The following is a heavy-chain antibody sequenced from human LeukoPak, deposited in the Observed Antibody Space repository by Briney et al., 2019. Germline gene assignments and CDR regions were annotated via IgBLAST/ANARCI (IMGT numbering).Heavy chain of an antibody. V-gene: IGHV1-18*01. CDR1: GYTFTSYG. CDR2: ISAYNGNT. CDR3: ARASGIAARPGGFDY. J-gene: IGHJ4*02. Sequence: ASVKVSCKASGYTFTSYGISWVRQAPGQGLEWMGWISAYNGNTNYAQKLQGRVTMTTDTSTSTAYMELRSLRSDDTAVYYCARASGIAARPGGFDYWGQGTLVTVSS. D-gene: IGHD6-6*01.